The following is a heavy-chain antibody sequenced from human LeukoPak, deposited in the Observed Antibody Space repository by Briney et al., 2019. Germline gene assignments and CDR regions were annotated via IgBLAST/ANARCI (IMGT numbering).Heavy chain of an antibody. CDR1: GFTFSSYA. Sequence: GGSLRLSCAASGFTFSSYAMSWVRQAPGKGLEWVSAISGGGGSTYYADSVKGRFTISRDNSKNTLYLQMNSLRAEDTAVYYCAKGGGVNYQLLYRRRVDYYYMDVWGKGTTVTVSS. J-gene: IGHJ6*03. V-gene: IGHV3-23*01. D-gene: IGHD2-2*02. CDR3: AKGGGVNYQLLYRRRVDYYYMDV. CDR2: ISGGGGST.